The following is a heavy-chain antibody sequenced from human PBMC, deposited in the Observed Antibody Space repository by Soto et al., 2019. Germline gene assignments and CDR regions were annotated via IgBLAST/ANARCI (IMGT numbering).Heavy chain of an antibody. CDR3: ARGPVLRFLEWIYPFDY. Sequence: SETLSLTCTVSGGSISSYYWSWIRQPPGKGLEWIGYIYYSGSTNYNPSLKSRVTISVDTSKNQFSLKLSSATAADTAVYYCARGPVLRFLEWIYPFDYWGQGTLVTVSS. J-gene: IGHJ4*02. D-gene: IGHD3-3*01. V-gene: IGHV4-59*08. CDR2: IYYSGST. CDR1: GGSISSYY.